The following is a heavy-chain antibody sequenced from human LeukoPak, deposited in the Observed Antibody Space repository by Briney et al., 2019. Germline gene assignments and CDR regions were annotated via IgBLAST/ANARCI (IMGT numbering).Heavy chain of an antibody. Sequence: SETLSLTCTVSGGSISSYYWSWIRQPPGKGLEWIGYIYYSGSTYYNPSLKSRVTISMDRSKNQFSLKLSSVTAADTAVYYCARHLYGSGSPLDYWGQGILVTVSS. CDR3: ARHLYGSGSPLDY. CDR1: GGSISSYY. D-gene: IGHD3-10*01. J-gene: IGHJ4*02. V-gene: IGHV4-59*08. CDR2: IYYSGST.